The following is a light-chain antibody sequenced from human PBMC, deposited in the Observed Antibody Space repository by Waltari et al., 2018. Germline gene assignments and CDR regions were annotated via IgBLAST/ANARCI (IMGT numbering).Light chain of an antibody. CDR1: SSDGGDYNY. Sequence: QSALTQPASVSGSPGQSITISCTGTSSDGGDYNYVSCYQQHPVKITKLMIFEVTNRPSGVSNRFSGSKSGNTASLTISGLQAEDEADYYCCSYTSSHTVVFGGGTKLTVL. V-gene: IGLV2-14*01. J-gene: IGLJ2*01. CDR3: CSYTSSHTVV. CDR2: EVT.